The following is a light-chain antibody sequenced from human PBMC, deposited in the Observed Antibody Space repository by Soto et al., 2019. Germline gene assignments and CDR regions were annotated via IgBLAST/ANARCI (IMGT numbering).Light chain of an antibody. V-gene: IGLV2-11*01. Sequence: QSALTQPRSVSGSPGQSVTFSCTATSSDVGGYNYVSWYQHHPGKAPKLIIYDVTKRPSGVPDRFTGSKSGNTASLTISGLQAEDEADYYCCSFAGSYTLGVFGGGTKVTVL. J-gene: IGLJ3*02. CDR3: CSFAGSYTLGV. CDR1: SSDVGGYNY. CDR2: DVT.